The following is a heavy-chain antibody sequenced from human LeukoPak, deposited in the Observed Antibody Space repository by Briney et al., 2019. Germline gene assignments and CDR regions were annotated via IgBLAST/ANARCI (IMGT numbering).Heavy chain of an antibody. CDR3: VKDRCDRTTCPEV. CDR1: GFTFSSYA. D-gene: IGHD2-2*01. V-gene: IGHV3-23*01. J-gene: IGHJ4*02. CDR2: ISGSGGST. Sequence: PGGSLRLSCAASGFTFSSYAMNWVRQVPGKGLEWVSAISGSGGSTYYTDSVKGRFTISRDNSKNTLHLQMSSLRAEDTALYYCVKDRCDRTTCPEVWGQGTLVTVSS.